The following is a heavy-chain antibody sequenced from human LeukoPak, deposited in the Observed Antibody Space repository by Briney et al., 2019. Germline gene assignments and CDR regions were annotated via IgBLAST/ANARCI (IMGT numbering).Heavy chain of an antibody. CDR3: ARAPGWSGYYGAFDI. V-gene: IGHV3-21*05. J-gene: IGHJ3*02. D-gene: IGHD3-3*01. Sequence: GGSLRLSCAASGFTFSSYAMSWVRQAPGKGLEWVSYISSSSSYIYYADSVKGRFTISRDNAKNSLYLQMNSLRAEDTAVYYCARAPGWSGYYGAFDIWGQGTMVTVSS. CDR1: GFTFSSYA. CDR2: ISSSSSYI.